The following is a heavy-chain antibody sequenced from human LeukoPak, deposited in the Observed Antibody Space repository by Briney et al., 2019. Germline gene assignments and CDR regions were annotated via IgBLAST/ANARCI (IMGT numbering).Heavy chain of an antibody. V-gene: IGHV4-31*03. D-gene: IGHD1-7*01. CDR3: ARDGRRYNWNYTDAFVI. Sequence: SQTLSLTCTVPGGSITSGGYYWSWIRQHPGKGLEWIGYVDYSGRNYYNPSLKSRFTISVDTSKNQFSLKLSSVTAADTAVYYCARDGRRYNWNYTDAFVISGQGTIVTVSS. CDR1: GGSITSGGYY. CDR2: VDYSGRN. J-gene: IGHJ3*02.